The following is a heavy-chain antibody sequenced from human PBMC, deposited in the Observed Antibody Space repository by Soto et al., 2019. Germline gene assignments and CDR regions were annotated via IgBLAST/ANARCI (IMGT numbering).Heavy chain of an antibody. CDR3: ARVSVPAAIRSGFDY. V-gene: IGHV1-46*01. CDR1: GYTFTSYY. J-gene: IGHJ4*02. CDR2: IDASGGST. Sequence: GASVKVSCKASGYTFTSYYMHWVRQAPGQGLEWMGIIDASGGSTSYAQKFQGRVTMTRDTSTSTVYMELSSLRSEDTAIYFCARVSVPAAIRSGFDYWGQGTLVTVSS. D-gene: IGHD2-2*02.